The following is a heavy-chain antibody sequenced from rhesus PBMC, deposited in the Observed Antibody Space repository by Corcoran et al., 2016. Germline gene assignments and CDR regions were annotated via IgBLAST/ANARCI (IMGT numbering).Heavy chain of an antibody. Sequence: QLQLQESGPGLVKPSETLSVTCAVSGGSISSSYWSWIRQAPGKGLDWIGYINGSGSSTNYNPSLKSRVTLSVDTSKNQLSLKLSSVTAADTAVYYCASTTYSSGWPIFDYWGQGVLVTVSS. CDR3: ASTTYSSGWPIFDY. V-gene: IGHV4-169*02. J-gene: IGHJ4*01. CDR1: GGSISSSY. CDR2: INGSGSST. D-gene: IGHD6-31*01.